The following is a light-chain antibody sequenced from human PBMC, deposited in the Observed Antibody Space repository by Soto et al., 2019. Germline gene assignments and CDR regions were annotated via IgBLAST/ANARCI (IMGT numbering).Light chain of an antibody. V-gene: IGKV3-15*01. Sequence: ETVLTQSPATLSVSPGERVTLSCRASETVSTNLAWYQQRPGQAPRLLIYDVSTGATGIPARFSGRRSGTEFTLTISSLQSEDFGIYYCQRYNSWPQTFGQGTKVDIK. CDR3: QRYNSWPQT. CDR1: ETVSTN. J-gene: IGKJ1*01. CDR2: DVS.